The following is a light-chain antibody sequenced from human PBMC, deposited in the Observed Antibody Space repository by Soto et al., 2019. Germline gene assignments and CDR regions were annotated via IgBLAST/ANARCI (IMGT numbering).Light chain of an antibody. V-gene: IGKV3-15*01. J-gene: IGKJ4*01. CDR2: DAS. CDR1: QSVRSN. Sequence: EIVMTQSPATLSVSPGERATLSCRASQSVRSNLAWYQQKPGQAPRLLIYDASTRATGIPARFSGSGSGTEFTLTISSLQSEDFAVYYCQQYKNWPPLTFGGGTKVEIK. CDR3: QQYKNWPPLT.